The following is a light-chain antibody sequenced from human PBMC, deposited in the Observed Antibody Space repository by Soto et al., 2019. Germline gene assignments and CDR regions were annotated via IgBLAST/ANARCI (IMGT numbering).Light chain of an antibody. CDR2: LSSDGSH. V-gene: IGLV4-69*01. CDR3: QTWGTGIQV. J-gene: IGLJ2*01. CDR1: SGHSSYA. Sequence: QSVLTQSPSASASLGASVKLTCTLRSGHSSYAIAWHQQQPEKGPRYLMKLSSDGSHSKGDGIPDRFSGSSSGAERYLTISSLQSEDEADYYCQTWGTGIQVFGGGTKLTVL.